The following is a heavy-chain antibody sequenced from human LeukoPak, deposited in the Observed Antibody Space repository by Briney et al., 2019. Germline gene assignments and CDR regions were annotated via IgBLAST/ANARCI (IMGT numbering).Heavy chain of an antibody. J-gene: IGHJ3*02. CDR3: ARQLDTYYYDSSGYYYSGAFDI. V-gene: IGHV4-59*08. CDR2: IYCSGST. D-gene: IGHD3-22*01. Sequence: AETLRLSCAASGGSISSYYLSWIRQPPGKGLEWIGYIYCSGSTKYNTSLKSRVTVTVDMSKTQFSLKLSSVTAADTAVYYYARQLDTYYYDSSGYYYSGAFDIWGQGTMVTVSS. CDR1: GGSISSYY.